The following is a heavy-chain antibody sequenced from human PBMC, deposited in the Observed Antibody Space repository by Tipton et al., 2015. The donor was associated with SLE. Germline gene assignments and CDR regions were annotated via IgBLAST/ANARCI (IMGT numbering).Heavy chain of an antibody. CDR2: ITRRGKT. Sequence: TLSLTCAVHDGSLSNYYWSWFRRPPGRGLEWIGEITRRGKTTYNPSLKSRVTISVDTSKNQFSLNLRSVTAADTAVYYCARGGTGDGRNPFDPWGQGTLVTVSS. V-gene: IGHV4-34*01. J-gene: IGHJ5*02. CDR3: ARGGTGDGRNPFDP. CDR1: DGSLSNYY. D-gene: IGHD4-23*01.